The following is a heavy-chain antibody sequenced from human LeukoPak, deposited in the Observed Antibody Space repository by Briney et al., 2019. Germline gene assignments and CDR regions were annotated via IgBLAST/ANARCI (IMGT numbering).Heavy chain of an antibody. CDR1: RFTFSNAW. CDR2: IKSKTDGGTT. CDR3: TTEYSGSFSN. J-gene: IGHJ4*02. V-gene: IGHV3-15*01. D-gene: IGHD1-26*01. Sequence: GGSLRLSCAASRFTFSNAWMSWVRQAPGKGLEWVGRIKSKTDGGTTDYAAPVKGRFTMSRDDSKNTLYLQMNSLKTEDTAMHYCTTEYSGSFSNWGQGILVTVSS.